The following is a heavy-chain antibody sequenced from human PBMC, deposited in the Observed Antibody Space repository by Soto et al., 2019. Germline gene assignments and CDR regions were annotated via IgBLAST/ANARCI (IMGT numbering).Heavy chain of an antibody. V-gene: IGHV1-18*01. J-gene: IGHJ4*02. Sequence: QVQLVQSGPDVKKPGASVKVSCKTSGYTFTSFGISWVRQAPGQGLEWMGWITTDKGKTNYAQKFQGRVTMTTDTSTSTAYMELRSLRSDDTAVYYCATRSPAFDYWGQGTLVTVSS. CDR2: ITTDKGKT. CDR1: GYTFTSFG. CDR3: ATRSPAFDY.